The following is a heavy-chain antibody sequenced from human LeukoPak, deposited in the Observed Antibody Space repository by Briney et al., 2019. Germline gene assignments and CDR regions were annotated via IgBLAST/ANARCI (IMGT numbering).Heavy chain of an antibody. Sequence: GASVKVSCKASGYTFTVYYMAWVRQAPGQGLEWMGRINPNSGGTNYAQKFQGRVTMTRDTSISTAYMELSRLRSDDTAVYYCATDDSSGYYSGPWGQGTLVTVPS. D-gene: IGHD3-22*01. V-gene: IGHV1-2*06. CDR2: INPNSGGT. J-gene: IGHJ5*02. CDR3: ATDDSSGYYSGP. CDR1: GYTFTVYY.